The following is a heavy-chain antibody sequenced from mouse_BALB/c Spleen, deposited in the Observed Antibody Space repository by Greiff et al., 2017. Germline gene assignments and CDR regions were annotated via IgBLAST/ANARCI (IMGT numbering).Heavy chain of an antibody. D-gene: IGHD2-2*01. J-gene: IGHJ1*01. CDR1: GFSLTSYG. Sequence: VQGVESGPGLVAPSQSLSITCTVSGFSLTSYGVHWVRQPPGKGLEWLGVIWAGGSTNYNSALMSRLSISKDNSKSQVFLKMNSLQTDDTAMYYFTRGRGYDLYFDVWGAGTTVTVSS. CDR3: TRGRGYDLYFDV. CDR2: IWAGGST. V-gene: IGHV2-9*02.